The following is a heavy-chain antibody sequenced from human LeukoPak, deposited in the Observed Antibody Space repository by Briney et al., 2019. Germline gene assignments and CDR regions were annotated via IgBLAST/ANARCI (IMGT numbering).Heavy chain of an antibody. CDR3: ARGPLSSDYVWGSYRPAYFDY. Sequence: SETLSLTCIVSGGSISSGSYYWSWIRQPAGKGLEWIGRIYTSGSTNYNPSLKSRVTISVDTSKNQFSLKLSSVTAADTAVYYCARGPLSSDYVWGSYRPAYFDYWGQGTLVTVSS. D-gene: IGHD3-16*02. CDR2: IYTSGST. J-gene: IGHJ4*02. CDR1: GGSISSGSYY. V-gene: IGHV4-61*02.